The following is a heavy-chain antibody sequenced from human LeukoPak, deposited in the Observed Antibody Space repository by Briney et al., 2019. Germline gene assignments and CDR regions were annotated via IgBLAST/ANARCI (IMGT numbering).Heavy chain of an antibody. CDR3: ARALTWTIDSYYYMDV. D-gene: IGHD3/OR15-3a*01. CDR1: GYTFTSYD. Sequence: ASVKVSCKASGYTFTSYDINWVRQATGQGLERMGWMNPNSGNTGYAQKFQGRVTMTKNTSITTAYMELSSLRSEDTAVYYCARALTWTIDSYYYMDVWGKGTTVTVSS. J-gene: IGHJ6*03. V-gene: IGHV1-8*01. CDR2: MNPNSGNT.